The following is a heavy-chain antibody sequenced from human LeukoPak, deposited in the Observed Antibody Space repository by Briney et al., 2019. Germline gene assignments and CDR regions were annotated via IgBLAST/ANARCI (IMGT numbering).Heavy chain of an antibody. Sequence: SETLSLTCTVSGGPISSSSYYWGWIRQPPGKGLEWIGSIYYSGSTYYNPSLKSRVTISVDTSKNQFSLKLSSVTAADTAVYYCARLNTYFDYWGQGTLVTVPS. J-gene: IGHJ4*02. CDR3: ARLNTYFDY. CDR1: GGPISSSSYY. CDR2: IYYSGST. D-gene: IGHD2-21*01. V-gene: IGHV4-39*01.